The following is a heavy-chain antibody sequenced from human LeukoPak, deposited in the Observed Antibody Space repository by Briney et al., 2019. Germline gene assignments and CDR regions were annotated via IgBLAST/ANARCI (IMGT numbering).Heavy chain of an antibody. Sequence: GASLKISYKGSGYSFTSYWIGWVRPMPGKGLEWMGIIYPGDSDTRYSPSFQGQVTISADKSISTAYLQWSSLKASDTAMYYCARQEAYGDYGGGYYYMDVWGKGTTVTVSS. D-gene: IGHD4-17*01. CDR1: GYSFTSYW. CDR3: ARQEAYGDYGGGYYYMDV. J-gene: IGHJ6*03. CDR2: IYPGDSDT. V-gene: IGHV5-51*01.